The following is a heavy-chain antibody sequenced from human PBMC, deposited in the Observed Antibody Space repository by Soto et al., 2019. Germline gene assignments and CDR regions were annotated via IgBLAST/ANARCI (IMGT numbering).Heavy chain of an antibody. Sequence: SETLSLTCTVSGGSVSSGSYYWSWIRQPPGKGLEWIGYIYYSGSTNYNPSLKSRVTISVDTSKNQFSLKLSSVTAADTAVYYCARYVAAGTGFGNYYGMDVWGQGTMVTVSS. D-gene: IGHD6-13*01. J-gene: IGHJ6*02. V-gene: IGHV4-61*01. CDR2: IYYSGST. CDR3: ARYVAAGTGFGNYYGMDV. CDR1: GGSVSSGSYY.